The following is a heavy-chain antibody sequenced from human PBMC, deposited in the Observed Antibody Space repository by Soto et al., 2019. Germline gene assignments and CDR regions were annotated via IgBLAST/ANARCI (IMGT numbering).Heavy chain of an antibody. Sequence: LSLTCTVSGGSLSSYYWSWIRQPPGKGLEWIGYIYYSGSTNYNPSLKSRVTISVDTSKNQFSLKLSSVTAADTAVYYCARVGTMVRGVIQFDPWGQGTLVTVSS. CDR3: ARVGTMVRGVIQFDP. CDR1: GGSLSSYY. D-gene: IGHD3-10*01. V-gene: IGHV4-59*01. J-gene: IGHJ5*02. CDR2: IYYSGST.